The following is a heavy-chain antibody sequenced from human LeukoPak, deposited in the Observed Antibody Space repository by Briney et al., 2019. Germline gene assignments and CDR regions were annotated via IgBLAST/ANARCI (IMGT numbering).Heavy chain of an antibody. J-gene: IGHJ6*02. CDR1: GGSVSSYY. CDR2: INHSGST. V-gene: IGHV4-34*01. D-gene: IGHD2-8*01. Sequence: PSETLSLTCTVSGGSVSSYYWSWIRQPPGKGLEWIGEINHSGSTNYNPSLKSRVTISVDTSKNQFSLKLSSVTAADTAVYYCARVLIRYYYYGMDVWGQGTTVTVSS. CDR3: ARVLIRYYYYGMDV.